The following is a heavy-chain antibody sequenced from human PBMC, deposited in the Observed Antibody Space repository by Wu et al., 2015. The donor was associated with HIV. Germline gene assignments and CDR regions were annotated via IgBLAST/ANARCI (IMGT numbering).Heavy chain of an antibody. CDR1: GGIFRNYA. J-gene: IGHJ3*02. D-gene: IGHD4-11*01. V-gene: IGHV1-69*13. CDR3: ARPREYSNYGDDAFDI. Sequence: QVQLEQSGAEVKRPGSSVTVSCKATGGIFRNYAFNWVRLAPGQGLEWMGRIIPIFGTANYAQRFQGRVTMTADESTSTAYMELSSLRSEDTAVYYCARPREYSNYGDDAFDIWGQGTMVTVSS. CDR2: IIPIFGTA.